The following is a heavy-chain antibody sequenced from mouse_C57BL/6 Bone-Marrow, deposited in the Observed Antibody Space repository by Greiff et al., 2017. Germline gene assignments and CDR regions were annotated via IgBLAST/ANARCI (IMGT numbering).Heavy chain of an antibody. V-gene: IGHV7-4*01. CDR3: VKTQNRSFFDY. D-gene: IGHD1-1*01. CDR2: IRNKANGYTT. J-gene: IGHJ2*01. CDR1: GFTFTDYY. Sequence: EVQLVESGGGLVQPGASLRLSCAASGFTFTDYYMSWVRQPPGKALEWLALIRNKANGYTTEYTVSVKGRFTISRDNSQNILYLQINTLRAEDSATYYCVKTQNRSFFDYWGQGTTLTVSS.